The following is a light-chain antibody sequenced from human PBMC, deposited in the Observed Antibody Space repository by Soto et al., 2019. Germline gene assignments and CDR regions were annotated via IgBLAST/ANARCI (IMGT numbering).Light chain of an antibody. CDR3: ASWDDSLNGHV. Sequence: QSVLTQPPSTSGTPRQRVATSCSGSRSNLVRNTVTCYQQLAGPAPELVIYSNNQRPAGVPQRFSPSKSGTSASLAVGGDQSEDEADYYCASWDDSLNGHVFGTGTKVTVL. CDR2: SNN. V-gene: IGLV1-44*01. J-gene: IGLJ1*01. CDR1: RSNLVRNT.